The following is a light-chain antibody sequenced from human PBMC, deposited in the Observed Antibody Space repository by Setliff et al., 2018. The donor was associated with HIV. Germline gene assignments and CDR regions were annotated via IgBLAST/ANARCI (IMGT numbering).Light chain of an antibody. CDR2: DVT. CDR1: SSDVGSYNY. J-gene: IGLJ2*01. CDR3: CSYAGSYTPVV. V-gene: IGLV2-11*01. Sequence: SALTQPRSVSGSPGQSVTISCTGTSSDVGSYNYVSWYQQHPGKAPKPMIYDVTKRPSGVPDRFSGSKSGNTASLTISGLQAEDEADYYCCSYAGSYTPVVFGGGTKVTVL.